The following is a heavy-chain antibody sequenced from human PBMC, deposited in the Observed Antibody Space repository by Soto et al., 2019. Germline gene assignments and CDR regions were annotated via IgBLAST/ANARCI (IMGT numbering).Heavy chain of an antibody. CDR1: GDSFTGFW. D-gene: IGHD6-19*01. Sequence: GESLKISCKVFGDSFTGFWIGWVRQMPGKGLEWVGSIYPRDSDTRYNPSFQGQVTISADRSTTTAYLQWSSLKASDTAIYYCARQHPLDSRVWYIWGQGPLVTVSS. CDR3: ARQHPLDSRVWYI. CDR2: IYPRDSDT. V-gene: IGHV5-51*01. J-gene: IGHJ4*02.